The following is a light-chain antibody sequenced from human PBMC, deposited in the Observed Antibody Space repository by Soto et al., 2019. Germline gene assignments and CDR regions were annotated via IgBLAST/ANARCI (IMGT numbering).Light chain of an antibody. CDR2: AAS. Sequence: IHLTQSPSSLSSSVGDRVTITCRASQGISSYLAWYHQKPGKAPKLLIYAASTLQSGVPSRFSGSGSGTDFTLTISSLQPEDFATYYCQQLDTYPLTFGQGTRLEIK. J-gene: IGKJ5*01. V-gene: IGKV1-9*01. CDR1: QGISSY. CDR3: QQLDTYPLT.